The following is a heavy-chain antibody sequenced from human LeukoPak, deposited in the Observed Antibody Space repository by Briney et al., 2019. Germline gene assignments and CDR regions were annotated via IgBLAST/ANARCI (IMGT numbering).Heavy chain of an antibody. CDR1: GFTFSSYS. Sequence: PGGSLRLSCAASGFTFSSYSMNWVRQAPGKGLEWVSSISSSSYIYYAGSVKGRFTISRDNAKNSLYLQMNSLRAEDTAVYYCARDGTRDSSGWYDYYYGMDVWGQGTTVTVSS. V-gene: IGHV3-21*04. D-gene: IGHD6-19*01. CDR3: ARDGTRDSSGWYDYYYGMDV. CDR2: ISSSSYI. J-gene: IGHJ6*02.